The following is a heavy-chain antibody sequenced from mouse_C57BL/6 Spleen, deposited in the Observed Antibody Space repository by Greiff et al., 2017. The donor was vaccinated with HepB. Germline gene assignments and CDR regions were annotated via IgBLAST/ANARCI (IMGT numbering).Heavy chain of an antibody. CDR1: GYTFTDNY. V-gene: IGHV1-19*01. Sequence: EVQLQQSGPVLVKPGASVKMSCKASGYTFTDNYMNWVKQSHGKSLEWIGVINPYNGGTSYNQKFKGKATLTVDKSSSTAYMELNSLTSEDSAVYYCANCCYWYFDVWGTGTTVTVSS. D-gene: IGHD4-1*02. CDR3: ANCCYWYFDV. J-gene: IGHJ1*03. CDR2: INPYNGGT.